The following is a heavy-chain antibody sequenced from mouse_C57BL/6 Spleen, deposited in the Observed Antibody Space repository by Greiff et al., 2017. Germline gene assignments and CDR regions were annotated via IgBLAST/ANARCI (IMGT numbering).Heavy chain of an antibody. J-gene: IGHJ2*01. D-gene: IGHD1-1*01. Sequence: QVQLQQPGAELVRPGSSVKLSCKASGYTFTSYWMDWVKQRPGQGLEWIGNIYPSDSETHYNQKFKDKATLTVDKSSSTAYMQLSSLTSEDSAVYYCARNRYYYGSSPGDYWGQGTTRTVSS. V-gene: IGHV1-61*01. CDR2: IYPSDSET. CDR1: GYTFTSYW. CDR3: ARNRYYYGSSPGDY.